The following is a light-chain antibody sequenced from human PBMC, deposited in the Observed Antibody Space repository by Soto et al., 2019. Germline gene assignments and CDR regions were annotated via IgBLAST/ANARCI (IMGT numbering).Light chain of an antibody. CDR2: GNT. CDR3: QSYASSLSGSV. V-gene: IGLV1-40*01. Sequence: QSTLTQPASVSGSPGQSVAISCTGTRTNVGATYGVPWYQQLPGTAPKLLIYGNTNRPSGVSNRFSGSKSGTSASLAITGLQAEDEADYYCQSYASSLSGSVFGGGTQLTVL. CDR1: RTNVGATYG. J-gene: IGLJ2*01.